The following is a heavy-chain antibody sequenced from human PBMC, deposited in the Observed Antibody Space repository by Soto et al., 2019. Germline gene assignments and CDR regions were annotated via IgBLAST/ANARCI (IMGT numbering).Heavy chain of an antibody. CDR2: FGSAGDI. CDR1: GLTFSKHW. D-gene: IGHD3-16*01. V-gene: IGHV3-13*01. Sequence: GGSLRLSCAASGLTFSKHWMLWVRQAPGKGLEWVSTFGSAGDIYYSDSVKGRFTISRDNARNSLYLQMNSLRAADTAVYYCARGGPNWDYYFYGMDVWGQGTTVTVSS. CDR3: ARGGPNWDYYFYGMDV. J-gene: IGHJ6*02.